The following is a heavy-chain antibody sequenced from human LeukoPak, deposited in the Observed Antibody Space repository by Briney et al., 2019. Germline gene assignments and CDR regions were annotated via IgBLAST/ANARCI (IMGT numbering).Heavy chain of an antibody. V-gene: IGHV3-48*03. CDR1: GFTFSSYD. D-gene: IGHD2-2*01. CDR3: ASYVVAPAVTMFDP. CDR2: ISTTGNTE. Sequence: PGGSLRLSCAASGFTFSSYDMNWVRQAPGKGLEWVSYISTTGNTEYYADSVKGRFTISRDNAKNSLFLQMNSLRAEDTAVYYCASYVVAPAVTMFDPLVQRGLVTVSS. J-gene: IGHJ5*02.